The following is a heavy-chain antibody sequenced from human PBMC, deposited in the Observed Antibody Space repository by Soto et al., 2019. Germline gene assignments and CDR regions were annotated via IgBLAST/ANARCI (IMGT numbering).Heavy chain of an antibody. V-gene: IGHV4-39*01. CDR3: ARSQTTVTHRFDP. CDR2: IYYSGST. D-gene: IGHD4-4*01. CDR1: GGSISSSSYY. J-gene: IGHJ5*02. Sequence: QLQLQESGPGLVKPSETLSLTCTVSGGSISSSSYYWGWIRQPPGKGLEWIGSIYYSGSTYYNPSLKSRVTTPADTSKHQLSLKRSSLTAADTAVYYCARSQTTVTHRFDPWGQETLVPVSS.